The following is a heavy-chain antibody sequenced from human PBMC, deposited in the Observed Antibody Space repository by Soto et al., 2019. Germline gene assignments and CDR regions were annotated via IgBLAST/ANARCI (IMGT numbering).Heavy chain of an antibody. CDR2: IGTAGDT. CDR3: ARARGDGMDV. D-gene: IGHD1-26*01. CDR1: GFTFSSCD. J-gene: IGHJ6*02. V-gene: IGHV3-13*01. Sequence: GESLKISCAASGFTFSSCDMHWVRQATGKGLEWVSAIGTAGDTYYPGSVKGRFTISRENAKNSLYLQMNSLRAGDTAVYYCARARGDGMDVWGQGTTVTVSS.